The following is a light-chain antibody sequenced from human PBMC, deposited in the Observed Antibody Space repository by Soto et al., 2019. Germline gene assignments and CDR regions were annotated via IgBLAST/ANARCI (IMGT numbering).Light chain of an antibody. CDR1: SSDVGGYKY. Sequence: QSALTQPASLSGSPGQSITISCTGTSSDVGGYKYVSWYQHHPGEAPKLIIYDDNKRPSGIPDRFSGSKSGTSATLGITGFQTGDEADYYCGSWDSSLSAYVFGTGTKLTVL. CDR2: DDN. V-gene: IGLV2-14*01. J-gene: IGLJ1*01. CDR3: GSWDSSLSAYV.